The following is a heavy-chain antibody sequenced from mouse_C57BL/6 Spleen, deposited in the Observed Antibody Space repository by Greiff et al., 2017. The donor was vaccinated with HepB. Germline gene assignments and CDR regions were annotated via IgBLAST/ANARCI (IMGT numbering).Heavy chain of an antibody. CDR1: GYTFTSYW. V-gene: IGHV1-72*01. D-gene: IGHD1-1*01. CDR2: IDPNSGGT. CDR3: ARSNYGSSYENYAMDY. Sequence: QVQLKQPGAELVKPGASVKLSCKASGYTFTSYWMHWVKQRPGRGLEWIGRIDPNSGGTKYNEKFKSKATLTVDKPSSTAYMQLSSLTSEDSAVYYCARSNYGSSYENYAMDYWGQGTSVTVSS. J-gene: IGHJ4*01.